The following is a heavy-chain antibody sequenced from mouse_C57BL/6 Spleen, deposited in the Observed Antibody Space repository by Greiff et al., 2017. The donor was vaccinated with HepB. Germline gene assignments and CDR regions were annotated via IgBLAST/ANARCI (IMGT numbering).Heavy chain of an antibody. CDR2: IRNKANGYTT. CDR1: GFTFTDYY. J-gene: IGHJ4*01. V-gene: IGHV7-3*01. Sequence: EVQVVESGGGLVQPGGSLSLSCAASGFTFTDYYMSWVRQPPGKALEWLGFIRNKANGYTTEYSASVKGRFTISRDNSQSILYLQMNALRAEDSATYYCARSRGYDGAMDYWGQGTSVTVSS. D-gene: IGHD2-2*01. CDR3: ARSRGYDGAMDY.